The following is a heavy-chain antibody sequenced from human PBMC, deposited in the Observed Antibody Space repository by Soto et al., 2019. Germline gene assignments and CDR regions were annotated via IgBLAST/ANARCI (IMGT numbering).Heavy chain of an antibody. V-gene: IGHV3-23*01. J-gene: IGHJ4*01. CDR2: ISATGIST. CDR1: GHTLTEFS. D-gene: IGHD1-1*01. CDR3: ARDKDTSSWTGFDF. Sequence: ASVKVSCKISGHTLTEFSIHWVRQAPGKGLEWVSAISATGISTHYADSVKGRVTISRDNSANTLSLEMSSLTAEDTAVYYCARDKDTSSWTGFDFWGHGTLVTVSS.